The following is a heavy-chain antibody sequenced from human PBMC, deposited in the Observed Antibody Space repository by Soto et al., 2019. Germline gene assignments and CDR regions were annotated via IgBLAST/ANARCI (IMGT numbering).Heavy chain of an antibody. Sequence: QMQLVESGGGVVQHGRSLRLSCAASGFSFSGYAMNWVRQAPGKGLEWVAVISYDGRNKSYADSVKGRFTISRDNSKNTLFLQMNSLRAEDTAVYYCARDLGTNYYYYYRMDVWGQGTTVTFSS. J-gene: IGHJ6*02. V-gene: IGHV3-30-3*01. CDR2: ISYDGRNK. D-gene: IGHD2-2*01. CDR3: ARDLGTNYYYYYRMDV. CDR1: GFSFSGYA.